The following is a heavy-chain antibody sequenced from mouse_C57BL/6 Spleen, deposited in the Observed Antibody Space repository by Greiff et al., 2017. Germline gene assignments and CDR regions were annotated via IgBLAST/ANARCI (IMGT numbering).Heavy chain of an antibody. CDR3: AMSAEGKDYAMDY. CDR2: IDPNSGGT. CDR1: GYTFTSYW. J-gene: IGHJ4*01. Sequence: VQLQQPGAELVKPGASVKLSCKASGYTFTSYWLHWVKQRPGRGLEWIGRIDPNSGGTKYNEKFKSKATLTVDKPSSTAYMQLSSLTSEDSAVYYCAMSAEGKDYAMDYWGQGTSVTVSS. V-gene: IGHV1-72*01. D-gene: IGHD2-1*01.